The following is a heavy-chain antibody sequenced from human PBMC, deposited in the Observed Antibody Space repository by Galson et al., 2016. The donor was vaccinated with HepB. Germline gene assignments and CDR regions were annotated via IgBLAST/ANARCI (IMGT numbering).Heavy chain of an antibody. Sequence: TLSLTCTVSGGSISSGGYYWSWIRQHPGKGLEWIGYIHYSGSTYYNPSFESRVSISVDTSKNQFSLKLSSVTAADTAVYYCARDKNERGYSYGHFDYWGQGALVTVSS. D-gene: IGHD5-18*01. CDR3: ARDKNERGYSYGHFDY. CDR1: GGSISSGGYY. CDR2: IHYSGST. J-gene: IGHJ4*02. V-gene: IGHV4-31*03.